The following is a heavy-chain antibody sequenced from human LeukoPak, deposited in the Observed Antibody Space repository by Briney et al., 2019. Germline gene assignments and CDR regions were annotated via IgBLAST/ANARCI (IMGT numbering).Heavy chain of an antibody. J-gene: IGHJ4*02. CDR3: ARIPYYYDSSGYYSPFDY. CDR2: ISYSGTT. V-gene: IGHV4-59*02. CDR1: GGSVSSDY. D-gene: IGHD3-22*01. Sequence: PSETLSLTCTVSGGSVSSDYWSWIRQPPGKGLEWIGYISYSGTTNYNPSLKSRATISVDKSKNQFSLKLSSVTAADTAVYYCARIPYYYDSSGYYSPFDYWGQGTLVTVSS.